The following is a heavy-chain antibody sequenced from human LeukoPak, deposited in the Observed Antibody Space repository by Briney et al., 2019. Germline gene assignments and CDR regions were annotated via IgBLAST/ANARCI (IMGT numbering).Heavy chain of an antibody. CDR3: ARDSSGPAF. V-gene: IGHV3-53*01. Sequence: GGSLRLSCAASGFTFSNYAMSWVRQAPGKGLEWVSVIYSGGGTFYSDSVKGRFIISRDSSKNTLYLQMNSLRADDTAVYYCARDSSGPAFWGQGTLVTVSS. CDR2: IYSGGGT. J-gene: IGHJ4*02. CDR1: GFTFSNYA. D-gene: IGHD6-19*01.